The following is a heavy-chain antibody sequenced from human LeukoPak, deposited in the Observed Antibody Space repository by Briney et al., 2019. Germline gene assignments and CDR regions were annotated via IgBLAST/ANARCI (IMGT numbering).Heavy chain of an antibody. CDR3: SSDPNGDYVGAFDM. Sequence: PGRSLRLSCAASGFIFSSFWMGWVRQAPGKGLEWVSAISGSGGSTYYADSVKGRFTVSRDNSKNTLFLQMNDLRAEDTGLYYCSSDPNGDYVGAFDMWGPGTMVTVAS. D-gene: IGHD4-17*01. CDR2: ISGSGGST. CDR1: GFIFSSFW. J-gene: IGHJ3*02. V-gene: IGHV3-23*01.